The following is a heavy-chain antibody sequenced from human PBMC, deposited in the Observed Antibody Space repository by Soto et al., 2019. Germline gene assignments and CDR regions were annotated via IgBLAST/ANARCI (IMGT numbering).Heavy chain of an antibody. J-gene: IGHJ4*02. V-gene: IGHV4-34*01. Sequence: SETLSLTCAVYGGSFSGYYWSWIRQPPGKGLEWIGEINHSGSTNYNPSLKSRITISVDTSKNQFSLNVSSVTAADTAVYYCARVPIELGIAYYFDYWGQGTLVTVSS. D-gene: IGHD7-27*01. CDR2: INHSGST. CDR1: GGSFSGYY. CDR3: ARVPIELGIAYYFDY.